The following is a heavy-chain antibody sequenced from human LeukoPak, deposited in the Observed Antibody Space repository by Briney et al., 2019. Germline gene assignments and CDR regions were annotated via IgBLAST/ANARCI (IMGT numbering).Heavy chain of an antibody. CDR3: AREVGYYDSSGYYRYYYYYYGMDV. J-gene: IGHJ6*02. V-gene: IGHV4-39*02. D-gene: IGHD3-22*01. CDR1: GGSISSSSYY. CDR2: IYYSGST. Sequence: PSETLSLTCTVSGGSISSSSYYWGWIRQPPGKGLEWIGSIYYSGSTYYNPSLKSRVTISVDTSKNQFSLKLSSVTAADTAVYYCAREVGYYDSSGYYRYYYYYYGMDVWGQGTTVTVSS.